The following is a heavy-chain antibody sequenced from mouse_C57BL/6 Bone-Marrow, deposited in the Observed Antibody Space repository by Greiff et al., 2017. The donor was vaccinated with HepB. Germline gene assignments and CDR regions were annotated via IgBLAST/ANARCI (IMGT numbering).Heavy chain of an antibody. CDR3: ARELLRGFAY. J-gene: IGHJ3*01. D-gene: IGHD1-1*01. CDR1: GFTFSSYA. CDR2: ISDGGSYT. Sequence: EVQGVESGGGLVKPGGSLKLSCAASGFTFSSYAMSWVRQTPEKRLEWVATISDGGSYTYYPDNVKGRFTISRDNAKNNLYLQMSHLKSEDTAMYYCARELLRGFAYWGQGTLVTVSA. V-gene: IGHV5-4*01.